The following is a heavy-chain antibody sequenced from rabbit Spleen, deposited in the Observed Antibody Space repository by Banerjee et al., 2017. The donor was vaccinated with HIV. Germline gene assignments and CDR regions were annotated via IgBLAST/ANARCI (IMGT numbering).Heavy chain of an antibody. V-gene: IGHV1S40*01. J-gene: IGHJ4*01. D-gene: IGHD2-1*01. Sequence: QSLEESGGDLVKPGASLALTCTASGFSFSISHWICWVRQAPGKGLEWIACINTATGKGVYATWAKGRFTISRTSSTTVTLQMTSLTAADTATYFCVRDQAGDADYGPYYLNLWGQGTLVTVS. CDR2: INTATGKG. CDR3: VRDQAGDADYGPYYLNL. CDR1: GFSFSISHW.